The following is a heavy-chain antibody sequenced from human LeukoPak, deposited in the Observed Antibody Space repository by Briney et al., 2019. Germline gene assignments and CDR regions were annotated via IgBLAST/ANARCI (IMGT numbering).Heavy chain of an antibody. CDR3: ARHETGPYFDY. J-gene: IGHJ4*02. V-gene: IGHV5-51*01. CDR1: GYSFTSYW. D-gene: IGHD1-1*01. CDR2: IYPGDSDT. Sequence: GESLKISCKGSGYSFTSYWIGWVRQMPGKGLECMGIIYPGDSDTRYSPSFQGQVTISANRSISTAYLKWSSLKASDTAMYYCARHETGPYFDYWGQGTLVTVSS.